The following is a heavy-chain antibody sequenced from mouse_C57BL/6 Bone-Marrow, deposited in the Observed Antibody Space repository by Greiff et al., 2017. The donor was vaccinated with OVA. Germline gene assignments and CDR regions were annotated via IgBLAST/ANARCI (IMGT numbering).Heavy chain of an antibody. J-gene: IGHJ4*01. CDR3: TRGYSIYYAMDH. V-gene: IGHV1-15*01. D-gene: IGHD2-5*01. CDR1: GYTFTDYD. Sequence: QVHVKQSGAELVRPGASVTLSCKASGYTFTDYDMHWVKQTPVHGLEWIGAIDPETGGTAYNQKFKGKAILTADKSSSTAYLELRSLTSEDSAVYYCTRGYSIYYAMDHWGQGTSVTVSS. CDR2: IDPETGGT.